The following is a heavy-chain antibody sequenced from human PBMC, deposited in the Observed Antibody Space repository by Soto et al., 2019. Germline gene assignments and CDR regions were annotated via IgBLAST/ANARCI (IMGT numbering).Heavy chain of an antibody. Sequence: QVQLQESGTGLVKPSETLSLTCTVSGYSVSSGSYYWTWIRQPPGQGLEWIGYLYYTGTTNYNPSIKSRVTMSLDTSSNQFSQRLSSLTAANTAIYFCAMTFCATTRSQAHDMDVRGPGTYVTVSS. V-gene: IGHV4-61*01. J-gene: IGHJ6*02. CDR1: GYSVSSGSYY. CDR3: AMTFCATTRSQAHDMDV. D-gene: IGHD3-16*01. CDR2: LYYTGTT.